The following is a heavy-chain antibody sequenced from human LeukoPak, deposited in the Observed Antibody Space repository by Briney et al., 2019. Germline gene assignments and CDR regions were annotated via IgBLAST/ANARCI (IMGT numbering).Heavy chain of an antibody. D-gene: IGHD6-19*01. CDR3: ATKVAGTSHFSY. J-gene: IGHJ4*02. V-gene: IGHV3-74*03. CDR1: GFTFIDYW. CDR2: VDTDGSTT. Sequence: GGSLRLSCVASGFTFIDYWMYWARQVPGKGLVWVSRVDTDGSTTTYADSVKGRFTVSRDNAKSTLYLQMHSLRVEDTAVYYCATKVAGTSHFSYWGQGTLVTVSS.